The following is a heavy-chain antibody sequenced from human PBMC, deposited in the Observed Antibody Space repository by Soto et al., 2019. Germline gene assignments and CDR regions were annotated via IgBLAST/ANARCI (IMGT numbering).Heavy chain of an antibody. J-gene: IGHJ4*02. CDR3: ARGFSNSVTTRFDS. Sequence: PSETLSLTCTVSGESFGAYYWSWIRQSPGKGLEWIGEVYHSGDTKYNPSLKSRVTISEDPSKNQFSLRMTSMTAADTGVYYCARGFSNSVTTRFDSWGQGTLVTV. CDR2: VYHSGDT. CDR1: GESFGAYY. V-gene: IGHV4-34*01. D-gene: IGHD4-17*01.